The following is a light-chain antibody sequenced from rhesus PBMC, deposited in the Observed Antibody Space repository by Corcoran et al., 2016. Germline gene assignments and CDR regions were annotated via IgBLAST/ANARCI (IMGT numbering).Light chain of an antibody. CDR2: GGS. J-gene: IGKJ3*01. V-gene: IGKV2-72*01. CDR1: QTLLHNNGHTY. CDR3: QQAMDFPFT. Sequence: DILLTQTPLSLPITPGEPASISCRANQTLLHNNGHTYLHWYLQQPGQSPPLLIYGGSKRASGVPDRFRGSGLGAASTRTINKGGAGDAGSYYCQQAMDFPFTFGPGTKLDLK.